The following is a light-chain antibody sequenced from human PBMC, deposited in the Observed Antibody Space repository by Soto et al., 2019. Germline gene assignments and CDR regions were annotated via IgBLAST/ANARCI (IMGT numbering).Light chain of an antibody. CDR2: KAS. J-gene: IGKJ1*01. Sequence: DIQMTQSPSTLSASVGDTVTITCRASQSISTWLSWYQQKPGKAPKVLIYKASNLQSGVSSRFSGSGSGTEFTLTISSLQPDDFATYYCQDYNSWTFGQGNKVEI. CDR3: QDYNSWT. CDR1: QSISTW. V-gene: IGKV1-5*03.